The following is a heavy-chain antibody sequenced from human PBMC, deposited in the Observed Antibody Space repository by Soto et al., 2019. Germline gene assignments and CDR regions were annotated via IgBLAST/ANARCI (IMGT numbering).Heavy chain of an antibody. J-gene: IGHJ6*02. CDR3: AREGTCSSTSCPTYFSFGMHV. V-gene: IGHV1-18*01. CDR2: ISAYNGNT. CDR1: GYTFASYG. D-gene: IGHD2-2*01. Sequence: QVQLVQSGAEVKKPGASVKVSCKASGYTFASYGISWVRQAPGQGLEWMGWISAYNGNTNYAQKFQGRVTMTTDTFTRTAYMDVRSLRSDDTAVYYCAREGTCSSTSCPTYFSFGMHVWGQGTTVTVSS.